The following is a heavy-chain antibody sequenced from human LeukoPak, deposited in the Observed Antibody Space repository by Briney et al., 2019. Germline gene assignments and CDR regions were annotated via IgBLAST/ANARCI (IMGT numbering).Heavy chain of an antibody. CDR3: ARDDSYGYRPWYYYYGMDV. V-gene: IGHV1-18*01. Sequence: ASVKVSCKISGYTFNTYGITWVRQAPGQGLEWMGWISAHNGNTNYAQNFQGRVTMTTDTSTRTAYMELRSLTPDDTAVYYCARDDSYGYRPWYYYYGMDVWGQGTTVTVSS. D-gene: IGHD5-18*01. J-gene: IGHJ6*02. CDR2: ISAHNGNT. CDR1: GYTFNTYG.